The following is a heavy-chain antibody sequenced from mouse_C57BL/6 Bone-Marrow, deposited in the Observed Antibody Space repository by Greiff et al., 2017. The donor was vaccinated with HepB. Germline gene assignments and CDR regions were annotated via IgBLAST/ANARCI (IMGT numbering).Heavy chain of an antibody. CDR1: GYTFTSYW. J-gene: IGHJ3*01. CDR3: ALTDYDYDWAY. Sequence: QVQLQQPGAELVRPGSSVKLSCKASGYTFTSYWMDWVKQRPGQGLEWIGNLYPSDSETHYNQKFKDKATLTVDKSSSTAYMQLSSLTSEDSAVYYCALTDYDYDWAYWGQGTLVTVSA. CDR2: LYPSDSET. D-gene: IGHD2-4*01. V-gene: IGHV1-61*01.